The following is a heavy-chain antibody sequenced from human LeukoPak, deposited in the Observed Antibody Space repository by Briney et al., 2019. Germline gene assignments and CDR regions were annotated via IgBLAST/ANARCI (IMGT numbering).Heavy chain of an antibody. CDR1: GYTFTRYA. V-gene: IGHV1-46*01. CDR3: ARAYDYSNLFDY. Sequence: GASVKVSCKASGYTFTRYAINWLRQAPGQGLEWMGIINPSGGSTSYAQKFQGRVTMTRDTSTSTVYMELSSLRSEDTAVYYCARAYDYSNLFDYWGQGTLVTVSS. J-gene: IGHJ4*02. CDR2: INPSGGST. D-gene: IGHD4-11*01.